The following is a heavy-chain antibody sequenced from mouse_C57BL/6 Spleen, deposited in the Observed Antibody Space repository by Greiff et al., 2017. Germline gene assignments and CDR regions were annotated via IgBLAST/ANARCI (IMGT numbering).Heavy chain of an antibody. V-gene: IGHV1-15*01. Sequence: VQLQQSGAELVRPGASVTLSCKASGYTFTDYEMHWVKQTPVHGLEWIGTIDPETGGTAYNQKFKGKAILTADKSSSTAYMELRSLTSEDSAVYYCTSPGYYDYAMDYWGQGTSVTVSS. CDR2: IDPETGGT. D-gene: IGHD2-3*01. CDR1: GYTFTDYE. CDR3: TSPGYYDYAMDY. J-gene: IGHJ4*01.